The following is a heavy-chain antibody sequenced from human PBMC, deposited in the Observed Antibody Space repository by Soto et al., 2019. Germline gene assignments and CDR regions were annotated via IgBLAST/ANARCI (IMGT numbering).Heavy chain of an antibody. Sequence: SETLSLTCTVSGGSISSSSYYWGWIRQPPGKGLEWIGSIYYSGSTYYNPSLKGRVTISVDTSKNQFSLKLSSVTAADTAVYYCARPMSDILTGFVWFDPWGQGTLVTVSS. V-gene: IGHV4-39*01. D-gene: IGHD3-9*01. J-gene: IGHJ5*02. CDR2: IYYSGST. CDR1: GGSISSSSYY. CDR3: ARPMSDILTGFVWFDP.